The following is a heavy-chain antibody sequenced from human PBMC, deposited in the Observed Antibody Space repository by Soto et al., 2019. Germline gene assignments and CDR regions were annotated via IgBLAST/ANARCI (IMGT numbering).Heavy chain of an antibody. V-gene: IGHV4-30-4*08. CDR2: IYYSGST. D-gene: IGHD3-3*01. CDR1: GGSISSYY. CDR3: ARDRFLEWRPHYYYGMDV. J-gene: IGHJ6*02. Sequence: PSETLSLTCTVSGGSISSYYWSWIRQPPGKGLEWIGYIYYSGSTYYNPSLKSRVTISVDTSKNQFSLKLSSVTAADTAVYYCARDRFLEWRPHYYYGMDVWGQGTTVTVSS.